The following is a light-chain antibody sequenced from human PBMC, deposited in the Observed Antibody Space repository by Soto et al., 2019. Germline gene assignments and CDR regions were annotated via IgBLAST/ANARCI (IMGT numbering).Light chain of an antibody. CDR3: MQPLQSWT. J-gene: IGKJ1*01. CDR1: QSLLHSNGYNY. Sequence: DIVMTQSHLSLPVTPGEPSSISCRSSQSLLHSNGYNYLDWYLQKPGQSPQLLIYLGSNRASGVPDRFSGSGSGTDFTLKISRVEAEDVGVYYCMQPLQSWTFGQGTKVDIK. CDR2: LGS. V-gene: IGKV2-28*01.